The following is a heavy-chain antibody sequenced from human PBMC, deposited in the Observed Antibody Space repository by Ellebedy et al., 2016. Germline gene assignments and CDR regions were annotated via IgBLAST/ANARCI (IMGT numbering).Heavy chain of an antibody. Sequence: SETLSLTCTVAGGSIRSYYWSWIRQPPGKGLEWIGYIFYSGSTNYNPSLKSRVTISLDTSKNQFSLNLSSVTAADTAVYYCAKYSTGGGGRGFWGQGTMVTVSS. D-gene: IGHD2-8*02. J-gene: IGHJ3*01. CDR1: GGSIRSYY. V-gene: IGHV4-59*08. CDR2: IFYSGST. CDR3: AKYSTGGGGRGF.